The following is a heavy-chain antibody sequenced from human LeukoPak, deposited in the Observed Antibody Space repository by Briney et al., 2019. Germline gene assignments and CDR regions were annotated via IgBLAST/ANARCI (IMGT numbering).Heavy chain of an antibody. CDR1: GGTFSSYA. J-gene: IGHJ4*02. CDR2: INPSGGST. Sequence: GASVEVSCKASGGTFSSYAISWVRQAPGQGLEWMGIINPSGGSTSYAQKFQGRVTMTRDTSTSTVYMELSSLRSEDTAVYYCARDAATGHGNFDYWGQGTLVTVSS. CDR3: ARDAATGHGNFDY. V-gene: IGHV1-46*01. D-gene: IGHD6-25*01.